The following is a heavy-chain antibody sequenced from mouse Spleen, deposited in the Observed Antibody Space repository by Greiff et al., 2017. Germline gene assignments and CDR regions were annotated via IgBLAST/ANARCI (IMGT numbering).Heavy chain of an antibody. CDR1: GFTFSSYA. CDR2: ISDGGSYT. J-gene: IGHJ4*01. V-gene: IGHV5-4*01. Sequence: EVRLVESGGGLVKPGGSLKLSCAASGFTFSSYAMSWVRQTPEKRLEWVATISDGGSYTYYPDNVKGRFTISRDNAKNNLYLQMSHLKSEDTAMYYCAREGIRLYYYAMDYWGQRTSVTVSS. D-gene: IGHD1-1*02. CDR3: AREGIRLYYYAMDY.